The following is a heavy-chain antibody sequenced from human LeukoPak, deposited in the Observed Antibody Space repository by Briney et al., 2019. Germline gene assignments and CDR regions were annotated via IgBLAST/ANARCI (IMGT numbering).Heavy chain of an antibody. CDR2: IHQHGSKE. V-gene: IGHV3-7*01. J-gene: IGHJ5*01. CDR1: GFTFSSSW. Sequence: GGSLRLPCAASGFTFSSSWMSWVRQAPGKGLEWVANIHQHGSKENYVDSVKGRFTISRDNAKNSVFLQMNSLYYCARIGHDLYQTFDSWGHGTLITVSS. CDR3: YQTFDS. D-gene: IGHD2-2*01.